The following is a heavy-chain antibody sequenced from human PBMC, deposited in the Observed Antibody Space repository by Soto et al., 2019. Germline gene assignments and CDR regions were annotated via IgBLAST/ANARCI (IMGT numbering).Heavy chain of an antibody. CDR3: ARGGDGMYNWNVKRWFDP. Sequence: SETLSLTCAVYGGSFSGYYWSWIRQPPGKGLEWIGEINHSGSTNYNPSLKSRVTISVDTSKNQFSLKLSSVTAADTAVYYCARGGDGMYNWNVKRWFDPWGQGTLVTVSS. CDR1: GGSFSGYY. J-gene: IGHJ5*02. V-gene: IGHV4-34*01. D-gene: IGHD1-1*01. CDR2: INHSGST.